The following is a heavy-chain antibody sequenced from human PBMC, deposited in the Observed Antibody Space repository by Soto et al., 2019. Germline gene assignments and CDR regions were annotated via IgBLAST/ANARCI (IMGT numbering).Heavy chain of an antibody. V-gene: IGHV3-21*01. D-gene: IGHD1-1*01. J-gene: IGHJ4*02. Sequence: AGSLRLSCAASGFTFSSYSMNWVRQAPGKGLEWVSSISSSSSYIYYADSVKGRFTISRDNAKNSLYLQMNSLRAEDTAVYYCARENPHAELDYWGQGTLVTVSS. CDR3: ARENPHAELDY. CDR1: GFTFSSYS. CDR2: ISSSSSYI.